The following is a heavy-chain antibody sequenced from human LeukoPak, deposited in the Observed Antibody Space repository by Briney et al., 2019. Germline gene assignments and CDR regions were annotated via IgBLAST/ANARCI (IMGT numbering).Heavy chain of an antibody. CDR2: IYSSGST. CDR1: GGSISSGDCY. J-gene: IGHJ3*01. D-gene: IGHD2-15*01. CDR3: ARGGLAAPPGYAFDL. V-gene: IGHV4-30-4*01. Sequence: TSQTLSLTCTVSGGSISSGDCYWSWIRQPPGKGLEWIGYIYSSGSTYYNPSLKSQLTISVDTSKNQFSLKLSSVTAADTAVYYCARGGLAAPPGYAFDLWGQGTMVTVSS.